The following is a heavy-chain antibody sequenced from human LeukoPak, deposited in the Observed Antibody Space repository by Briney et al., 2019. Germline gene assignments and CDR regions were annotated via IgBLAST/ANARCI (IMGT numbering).Heavy chain of an antibody. CDR1: GFTFSGSW. V-gene: IGHV3-48*04. J-gene: IGHJ6*03. Sequence: GGSLRLSCAASGFTFSGSWMSWVRQAPGKGLEWVSYISSSSSTIYYADSVKGRFTISRDNAKNSLYLQMNSLRAEDTAVYYCARDQLGYCSSTSCYKGYYYYMDVWGKGTTVTVSS. CDR3: ARDQLGYCSSTSCYKGYYYYMDV. CDR2: ISSSSSTI. D-gene: IGHD2-2*02.